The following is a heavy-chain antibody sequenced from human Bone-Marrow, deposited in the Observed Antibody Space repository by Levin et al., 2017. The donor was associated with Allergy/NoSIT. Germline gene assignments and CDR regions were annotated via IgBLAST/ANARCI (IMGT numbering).Heavy chain of an antibody. D-gene: IGHD5-12*01. Sequence: GGSLRLSCAASGFTFSSYAMHWVRQAPGKGLEWVAVISYDGSNKYYADSVKGRFTISRDNSKNTLYLQMNSLRAEDTAVYYCARVIVGTPHYGMDVWGQGTTVTVSS. CDR3: ARVIVGTPHYGMDV. V-gene: IGHV3-30-3*01. CDR1: GFTFSSYA. CDR2: ISYDGSNK. J-gene: IGHJ6*02.